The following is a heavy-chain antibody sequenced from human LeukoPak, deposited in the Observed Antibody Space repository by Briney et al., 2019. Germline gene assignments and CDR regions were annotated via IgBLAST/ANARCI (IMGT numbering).Heavy chain of an antibody. J-gene: IGHJ4*02. Sequence: GASVKVSCRASGYTFTGYYMHWVRQAPGQGLEWMGWINPDSGGTNFAQKFQGRVTMTRDTSISTAYMELSRLRSDDTAVYYCGRDFRDSLDYWGQGTLVTVSS. V-gene: IGHV1-2*02. CDR2: INPDSGGT. CDR3: GRDFRDSLDY. CDR1: GYTFTGYY.